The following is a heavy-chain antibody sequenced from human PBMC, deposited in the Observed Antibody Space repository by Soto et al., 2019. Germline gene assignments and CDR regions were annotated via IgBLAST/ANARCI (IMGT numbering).Heavy chain of an antibody. CDR3: ARGPRVSSTGTGAH. CDR2: ISDDGSTA. Sequence: GGSLRLSCAASGFTFSSYSMNWVRQAPGKGLEWVSRISDDGSTATYADSVKGRFVISRDNAKNSLYLEMNTLRADDSGLYYCARGPRVSSTGTGAHWGRGTLVTVSS. V-gene: IGHV3-74*01. D-gene: IGHD1-1*01. CDR1: GFTFSSYS. J-gene: IGHJ4*02.